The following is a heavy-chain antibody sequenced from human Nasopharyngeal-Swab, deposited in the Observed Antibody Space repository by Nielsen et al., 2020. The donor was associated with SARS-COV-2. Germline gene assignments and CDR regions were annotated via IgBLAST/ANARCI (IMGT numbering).Heavy chain of an antibody. CDR2: TTNSGGST. D-gene: IGHD4-11*01. J-gene: IGHJ4*02. V-gene: IGHV3-23*01. CDR1: GFTFSNYV. CDR3: AKDKAHSTFDY. Sequence: GGSLRLSCAASGFTFSNYVMNWVRQAPGKGLEWVSATTNSGGSTYYADSVKGRFAISRDNSKNTLFLQMNSLRAEDTAVYYRAKDKAHSTFDYWGQGTLVTVSS.